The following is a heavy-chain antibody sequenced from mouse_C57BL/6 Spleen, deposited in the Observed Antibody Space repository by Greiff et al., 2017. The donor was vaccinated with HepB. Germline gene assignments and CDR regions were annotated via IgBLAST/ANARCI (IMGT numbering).Heavy chain of an antibody. V-gene: IGHV14-1*01. Sequence: EVQLQQSGAELVRPGASVKLSCTASGFNIKDYYMHWVKQRPEQGLEWIGRIDPEDGDTEYAPKFQGKATMTADTSSNTAYLQLSSLTSEDTAVYYCTPGVYDYDGYYYAMDYWGQGTSVTVSS. CDR1: GFNIKDYY. CDR3: TPGVYDYDGYYYAMDY. J-gene: IGHJ4*01. CDR2: IDPEDGDT. D-gene: IGHD2-4*01.